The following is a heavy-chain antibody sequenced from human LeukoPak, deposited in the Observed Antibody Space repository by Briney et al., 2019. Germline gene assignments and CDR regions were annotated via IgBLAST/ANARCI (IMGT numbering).Heavy chain of an antibody. D-gene: IGHD3-22*01. Sequence: SETLSLTCAVYGGSFSGYYWGWIRQPPGKRLEWIGSIYHSGSTNYNPSLKSRVTISVDKSKNQFSLKLSSVTAADTAVYYCARDRYYYDSSGYYSPLKDYWGQGTLVTVSS. CDR1: GGSFSGYY. CDR3: ARDRYYYDSSGYYSPLKDY. V-gene: IGHV4-34*01. CDR2: IYHSGST. J-gene: IGHJ4*02.